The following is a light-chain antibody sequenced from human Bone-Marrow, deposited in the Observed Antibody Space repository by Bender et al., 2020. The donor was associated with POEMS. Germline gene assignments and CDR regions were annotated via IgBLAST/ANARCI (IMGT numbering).Light chain of an antibody. CDR2: DVS. V-gene: IGLV2-14*01. CDR1: SSDIGGYNY. Sequence: QSALTQPASLSGSPGQSITISCIGTSSDIGGYNYVSWYQQHPGKAPKLMIYDVSHRPSGVSNRFSGSKSANTASLTISGLQADDEADYYCSSYTSSTTLVFGGGTKVTVL. J-gene: IGLJ2*01. CDR3: SSYTSSTTLV.